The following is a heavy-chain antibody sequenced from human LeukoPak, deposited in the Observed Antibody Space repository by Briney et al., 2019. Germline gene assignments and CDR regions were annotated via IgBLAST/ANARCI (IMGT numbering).Heavy chain of an antibody. J-gene: IGHJ4*02. CDR2: IYYSGST. V-gene: IGHV4-59*01. CDR3: AREAYCGGDCYYDY. Sequence: SETLSLTCTVSGGSISSYYWSWIRQPPGKGLEWIGYIYYSGSTNYNPSLKSRVTISVDTSKNQFSLKLSSVTAADTAVYYCAREAYCGGDCYYDYWGQGTLVTVSS. D-gene: IGHD2-21*02. CDR1: GGSISSYY.